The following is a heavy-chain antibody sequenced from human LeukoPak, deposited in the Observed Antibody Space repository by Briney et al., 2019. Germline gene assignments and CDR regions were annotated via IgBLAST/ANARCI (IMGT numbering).Heavy chain of an antibody. V-gene: IGHV1-18*01. CDR2: ISAYNGNT. D-gene: IGHD3-3*01. CDR3: ARDSLLRGYDFWSGYYTLMFDY. J-gene: IGHJ4*02. Sequence: ASVKVSCKASGYTFTSYGISWVRQAPGQGLEWMGWISAYNGNTNSAQKLQGRVTMTTDTSTNTAYMELRSLRSDDTAVYYCARDSLLRGYDFWSGYYTLMFDYWGQGTLVTVSS. CDR1: GYTFTSYG.